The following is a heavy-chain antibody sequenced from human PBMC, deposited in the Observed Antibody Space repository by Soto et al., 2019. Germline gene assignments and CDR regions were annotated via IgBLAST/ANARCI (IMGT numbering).Heavy chain of an antibody. CDR3: AKSLWDTSGWKTDY. J-gene: IGHJ4*02. Sequence: QVQLQESGPGLVKPSETLSLTCTVSGDSISSLYWSWIRQPPGKGLEWIGYIYYSGSINYNPSLTSRVTISVDPSTNQFSLRLSSVTAADTAVYYCAKSLWDTSGWKTDYWGQGTLVTVSS. CDR2: IYYSGSI. D-gene: IGHD6-19*01. V-gene: IGHV4-59*01. CDR1: GDSISSLY.